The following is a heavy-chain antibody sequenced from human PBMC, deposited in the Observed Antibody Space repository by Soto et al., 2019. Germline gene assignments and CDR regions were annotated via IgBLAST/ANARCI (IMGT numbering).Heavy chain of an antibody. J-gene: IGHJ6*02. CDR3: ASTNGDDYYYSGMDV. D-gene: IGHD4-17*01. Sequence: PSETLSLTCTVSVGSISSGDYYWSWIRQPPGKGLEWIGYIYYSGSTYYNPSLKSRVTISVDTSKNQFSLKLSSVTAADTAVYYCASTNGDDYYYSGMDVWGQGTTVTVSS. CDR2: IYYSGST. V-gene: IGHV4-30-4*01. CDR1: VGSISSGDYY.